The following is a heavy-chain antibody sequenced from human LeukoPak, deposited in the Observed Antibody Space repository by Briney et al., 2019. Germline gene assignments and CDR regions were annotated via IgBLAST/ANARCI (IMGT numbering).Heavy chain of an antibody. CDR2: ISSSSSTI. J-gene: IGHJ4*02. D-gene: IGHD6-19*01. V-gene: IGHV3-48*01. CDR1: GFTFSSYS. Sequence: PGGSLRLSCAASGFTFSSYSMNWVRQAPGKGLEWVSYISSSSSTIYYADSVKGRFTISRDNAKNSLYLQMNSLRAEDTAVYYCARERSEYSSGWYDYWGQGTLVTVSS. CDR3: ARERSEYSSGWYDY.